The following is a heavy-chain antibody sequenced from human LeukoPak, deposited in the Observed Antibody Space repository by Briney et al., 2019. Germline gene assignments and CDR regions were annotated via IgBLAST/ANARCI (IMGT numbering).Heavy chain of an antibody. V-gene: IGHV3-30-3*01. Sequence: PGGSLRLSCAASGFTFSSYAMHWVRQAPGKGLEWVAVISYDGSNKYYADSVKGRFTISRDNAKNTLYLQMNSLRLEDTAVYYCAKDYYGSGSYVDYWGQGTLVTVSS. CDR3: AKDYYGSGSYVDY. J-gene: IGHJ4*02. CDR1: GFTFSSYA. D-gene: IGHD3-10*01. CDR2: ISYDGSNK.